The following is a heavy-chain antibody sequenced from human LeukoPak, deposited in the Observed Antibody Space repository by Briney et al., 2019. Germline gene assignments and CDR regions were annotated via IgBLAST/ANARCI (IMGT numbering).Heavy chain of an antibody. CDR2: ISYDGSNK. CDR1: GFTFSSYG. J-gene: IGHJ4*02. Sequence: GVSLRLSCAASGFTFSSYGMHWVRQAPGKGLEWVAVISYDGSNKYYADSVKGRFTISRDNSKNTLYLQMNSLRAGDTAVYYCAKESRGYSSGWYYYFDYWGQGTLVTVSS. CDR3: AKESRGYSSGWYYYFDY. V-gene: IGHV3-30*18. D-gene: IGHD6-19*01.